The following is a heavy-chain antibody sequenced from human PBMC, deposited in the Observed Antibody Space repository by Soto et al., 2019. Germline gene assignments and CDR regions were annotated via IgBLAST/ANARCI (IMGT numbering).Heavy chain of an antibody. V-gene: IGHV4-39*01. J-gene: IGHJ4*02. CDR3: ARPASEIAAAGTYFDY. D-gene: IGHD6-13*01. CDR1: GGSISSSSYY. Sequence: PSETLSLTCTVSGGSISSSSYYWGWIRQPPGKGLEWIGSIYYSGSTYYNPSLKSRVTISVDTSKNQFSLKLSSVTAADTAVYYCARPASEIAAAGTYFDYWGQGTLVTVSS. CDR2: IYYSGST.